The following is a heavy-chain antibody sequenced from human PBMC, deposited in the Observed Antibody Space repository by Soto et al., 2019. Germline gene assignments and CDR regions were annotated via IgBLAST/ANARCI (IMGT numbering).Heavy chain of an antibody. D-gene: IGHD2-21*01. CDR3: ARDVEIVVVADYYYGMDV. J-gene: IGHJ6*02. CDR1: GYTFTSYG. CDR2: ISAYNGNT. Sequence: QVQLVQSGAEVKKPGASVKVSCKASGYTFTSYGIRWVRQAPGQGLEWMGWISAYNGNTNYAQKLQGRVTMTTDTSTSTAYMELRSRRSDDTAVYYCARDVEIVVVADYYYGMDVWGQGTTVTVSS. V-gene: IGHV1-18*04.